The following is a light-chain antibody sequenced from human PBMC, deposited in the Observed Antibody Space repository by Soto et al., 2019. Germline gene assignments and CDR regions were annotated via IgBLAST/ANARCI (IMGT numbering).Light chain of an antibody. CDR3: GAWDDTLNVLV. Sequence: HSVLTQPPSVSGTPGQTVTISCSGSSSNIGSKSVQWYQQLPETAPKLLIYSNNQRPSGVPDRFSGSKSGTSASLAISGLQSEDEAHYYCGAWDDTLNVLVFGGGTKLTVL. CDR1: SSNIGSKS. V-gene: IGLV1-44*01. J-gene: IGLJ2*01. CDR2: SNN.